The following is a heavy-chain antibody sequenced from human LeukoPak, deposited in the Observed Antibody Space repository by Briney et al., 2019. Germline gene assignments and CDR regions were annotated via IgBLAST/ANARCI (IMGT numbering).Heavy chain of an antibody. J-gene: IGHJ4*02. CDR2: ISAYNGNT. D-gene: IGHD6-13*01. CDR1: GYSFSSYG. CDR3: ARGGWQQLALDY. Sequence: ASVKVSCKASGYSFSSYGISWVRQAPGQGLEWMGWISAYNGNTNYAQKLQGRVTMTTGTSTSTAYMELRSLRSDDTAVYYCARGGWQQLALDYWGQGTLVTVSS. V-gene: IGHV1-18*01.